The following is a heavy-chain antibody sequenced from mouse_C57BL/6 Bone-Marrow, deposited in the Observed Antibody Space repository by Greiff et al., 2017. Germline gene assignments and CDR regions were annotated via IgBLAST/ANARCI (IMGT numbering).Heavy chain of an antibody. Sequence: EVQLQQSGPELVKPGASVKISCKASGYTFTDYYMNWVKQSHGKSLEWIGDINPNNGGTSYNQKFKGKATLTVEKSSSTAYMELRSLTSEDSAVYYCASSSYGGYPYGYFDVWGTGTTVTVSS. CDR3: ASSSYGGYPYGYFDV. CDR2: INPNNGGT. V-gene: IGHV1-26*01. J-gene: IGHJ1*03. D-gene: IGHD2-3*01. CDR1: GYTFTDYY.